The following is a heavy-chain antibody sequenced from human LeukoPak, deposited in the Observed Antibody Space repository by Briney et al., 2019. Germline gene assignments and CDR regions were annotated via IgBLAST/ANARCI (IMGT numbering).Heavy chain of an antibody. J-gene: IGHJ4*02. V-gene: IGHV3-72*01. D-gene: IGHD1-26*01. Sequence: GGSLRLSCAPSRFTFSDHYMDCVRQAPRKGLEWVGRARNKANGYTTEYAASVRGRFTISRDDSKNSLYLQMNSLNTEDTALYYCSSTAPVVGAINYWGQGTLVTVSS. CDR3: SSTAPVVGAINY. CDR2: ARNKANGYTT. CDR1: RFTFSDHY.